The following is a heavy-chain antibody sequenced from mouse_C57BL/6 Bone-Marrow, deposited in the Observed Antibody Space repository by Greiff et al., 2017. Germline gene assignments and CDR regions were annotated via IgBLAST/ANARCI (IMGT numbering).Heavy chain of an antibody. D-gene: IGHD1-1*01. CDR2: INYDGSST. Sequence: EVKLVESEGGLVQPGSSMKLSCTASGFTFSDYYMAWVRQVPEKGLEWVANINYDGSSTYYLDSLKSRFIISRDNAKNILYLQMSSLKSEDTATYDCARDTGSSYGYFDVWGTGTTVTVSS. CDR1: GFTFSDYY. V-gene: IGHV5-16*01. J-gene: IGHJ1*03. CDR3: ARDTGSSYGYFDV.